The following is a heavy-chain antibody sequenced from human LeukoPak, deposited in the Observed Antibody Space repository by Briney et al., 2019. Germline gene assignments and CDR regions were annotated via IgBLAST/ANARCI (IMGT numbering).Heavy chain of an antibody. Sequence: PGGSLRLSCAASGFTFSSYWMHWVRQAPGKGLVWVSRINNDGSSTSYADSVKGRFTISRDNAKNTLYLQMNSLRAEDTAVYYCARVPQSMSYGDYGNDYWGQGTLVTVSS. CDR3: ARVPQSMSYGDYGNDY. J-gene: IGHJ4*02. V-gene: IGHV3-74*01. CDR1: GFTFSSYW. CDR2: INNDGSST. D-gene: IGHD4-17*01.